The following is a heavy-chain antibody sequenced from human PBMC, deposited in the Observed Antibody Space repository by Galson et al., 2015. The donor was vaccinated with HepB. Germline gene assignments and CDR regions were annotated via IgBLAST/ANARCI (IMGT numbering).Heavy chain of an antibody. CDR1: GFTFSSYA. CDR3: AKERGDSGYDCSFDY. J-gene: IGHJ4*02. CDR2: ISGSGTNT. D-gene: IGHD5-12*01. V-gene: IGHV3-23*01. Sequence: SLRLSCAASGFTFSSYAMSWVRQAPGKGLEWVSGISGSGTNTYYADSVKGQFTISRDNPKTTLYLQMNSLSAEDAAVYYCAKERGDSGYDCSFDYWGQGALVTVSS.